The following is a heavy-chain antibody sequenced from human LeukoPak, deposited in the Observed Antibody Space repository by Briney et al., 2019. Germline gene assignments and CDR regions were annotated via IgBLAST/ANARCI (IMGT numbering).Heavy chain of an antibody. CDR2: IYYSGST. D-gene: IGHD2-21*02. J-gene: IGHJ5*02. CDR1: GGSISSYY. V-gene: IGHV4-59*01. Sequence: SETQSLTCTVSGGSISSYYWSWIRQPPGKGLEWIGYIYYSGSTNYNPSLKSRVTISVDTSKNQFSLKLSSVTAADTAVYYCARDAPRGAYCGGDCYSSWFDPWGQGTLVTVSS. CDR3: ARDAPRGAYCGGDCYSSWFDP.